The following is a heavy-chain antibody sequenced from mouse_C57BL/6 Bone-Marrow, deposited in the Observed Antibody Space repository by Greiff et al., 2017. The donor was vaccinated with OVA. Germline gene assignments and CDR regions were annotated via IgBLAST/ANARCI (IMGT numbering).Heavy chain of an antibody. Sequence: QVQLQQSGAELARPGASVKLSCKASGYTFTSYGISWVKQRTGQGLEWIGEIYPRSGNTYYNEKFKGKATLTADKSSSTAYMELRSLTSEDSAVYFCARCGSRPDWYLDVWGKGTTVTVSS. CDR3: ARCGSRPDWYLDV. CDR2: IYPRSGNT. V-gene: IGHV1-81*01. D-gene: IGHD1-1*01. J-gene: IGHJ1*03. CDR1: GYTFTSYG.